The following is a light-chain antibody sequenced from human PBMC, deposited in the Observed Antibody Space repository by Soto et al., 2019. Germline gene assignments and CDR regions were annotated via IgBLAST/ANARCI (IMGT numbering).Light chain of an antibody. V-gene: IGKV3-20*01. CDR1: QSVSSSY. CDR3: QQYHTSPLT. Sequence: EIVLSHSHGTLSLSPGERATLXCRASQSVSSSYLAWYQQKPGQAPRLLIYGASTRAAGIPDRFSGSGSGTDFTLTISRLEPEDFALYYCQQYHTSPLTFGQGTKVDIK. CDR2: GAS. J-gene: IGKJ1*01.